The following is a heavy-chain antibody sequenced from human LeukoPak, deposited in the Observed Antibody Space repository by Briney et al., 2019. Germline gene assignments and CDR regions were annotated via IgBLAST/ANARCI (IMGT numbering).Heavy chain of an antibody. CDR3: AKCYDSSGYLHGPFDY. CDR2: ITSRSTT. CDR1: GFIFSHYG. J-gene: IGHJ4*02. Sequence: GGSLRLSCAASGFIFSHYGMNWVRQALGKGLEWVSGITSRSTTYYADSVRGRFTISRDNSKNTLYLQMNSLRAEDAAVYYCAKCYDSSGYLHGPFDYWGQGTLVTVSS. V-gene: IGHV3-23*01. D-gene: IGHD3-22*01.